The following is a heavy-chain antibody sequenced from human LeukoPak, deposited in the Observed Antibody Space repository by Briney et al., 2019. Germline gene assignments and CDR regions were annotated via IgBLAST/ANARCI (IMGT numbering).Heavy chain of an antibody. J-gene: IGHJ4*02. V-gene: IGHV3-30-3*01. Sequence: PGRSLRLSCAASGFTFSSYAMHWVRQAPGKGLEWVAVISYDGSNKYYADSVKGRFTVSRDTSKNTLYLQMNNLSAEDTAVYYCARGGQQLVSRVGYWGQGTLVTVSS. CDR1: GFTFSSYA. CDR3: ARGGQQLVSRVGY. D-gene: IGHD6-13*01. CDR2: ISYDGSNK.